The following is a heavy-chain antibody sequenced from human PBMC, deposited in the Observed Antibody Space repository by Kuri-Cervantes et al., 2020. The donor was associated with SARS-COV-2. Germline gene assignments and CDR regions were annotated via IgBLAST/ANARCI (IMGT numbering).Heavy chain of an antibody. V-gene: IGHV4-59*01. CDR3: ARGWDYGSGSYYPRGDYGMDV. J-gene: IGHJ6*02. Sequence: WGSLRLSCTVSGGSISSYYWSWIRQPPGKGLEWIGYIYYSGSTNYNPSLKSRVTISVDTSKNQFSLKLSSVTAADTAVYYCARGWDYGSGSYYPRGDYGMDVWGQGTPVTVSS. CDR2: IYYSGST. CDR1: GGSISSYY. D-gene: IGHD3-10*01.